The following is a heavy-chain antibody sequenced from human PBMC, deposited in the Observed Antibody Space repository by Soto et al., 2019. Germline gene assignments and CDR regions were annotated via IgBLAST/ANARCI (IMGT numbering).Heavy chain of an antibody. D-gene: IGHD3-10*01. V-gene: IGHV4-34*01. Sequence: ASETLCLSWSVEGGSCGGYGGSWIIQPQGKGLEWIGEINHSGSTNYNPSLKSRVTISVDTSKNQFSLKLSSVTAADTAVYYCARGNQGVTMVRAVIRPPLSYPGMDVWGQRTTVTVS. CDR3: ARGNQGVTMVRAVIRPPLSYPGMDV. CDR2: INHSGST. CDR1: GGSCGGYG. J-gene: IGHJ6*02.